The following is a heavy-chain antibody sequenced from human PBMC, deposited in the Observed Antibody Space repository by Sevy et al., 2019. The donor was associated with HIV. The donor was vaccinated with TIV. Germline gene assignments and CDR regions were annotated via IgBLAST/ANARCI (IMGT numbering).Heavy chain of an antibody. Sequence: GGSLRLSCGASGFTFADHAFHWVRQAPGKGLEWVAIISFDGRNKRLAESVKGRFTISRDDSKNTVYLQMTSLRPEDTTVYYCARDHCTDGACFRSGYFDYWGQGTLVTVTS. CDR3: ARDHCTDGACFRSGYFDY. V-gene: IGHV3-30*04. J-gene: IGHJ4*02. CDR1: GFTFADHA. D-gene: IGHD2-8*01. CDR2: ISFDGRNK.